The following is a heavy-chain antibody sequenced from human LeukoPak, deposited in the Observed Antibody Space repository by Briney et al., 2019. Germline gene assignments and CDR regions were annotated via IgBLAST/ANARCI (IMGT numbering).Heavy chain of an antibody. J-gene: IGHJ6*02. Sequence: ASVKVSCKASGYTFTSYDINWVRQATGQGLEWMGWMNPNSGNTGYAQKFHGRVTMTRNTSISTAYMELSSLRFEDTAVYYCARKGNIVVVPAAPSYYYGMDVWGQGTTVTVSS. D-gene: IGHD2-2*01. CDR3: ARKGNIVVVPAAPSYYYGMDV. V-gene: IGHV1-8*01. CDR1: GYTFTSYD. CDR2: MNPNSGNT.